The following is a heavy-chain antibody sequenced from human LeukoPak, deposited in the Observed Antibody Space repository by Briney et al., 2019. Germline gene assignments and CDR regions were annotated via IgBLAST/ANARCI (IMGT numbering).Heavy chain of an antibody. CDR2: IYHSGST. J-gene: IGHJ4*02. CDR3: ARGSYDSSGYPPDY. V-gene: IGHV4-4*02. D-gene: IGHD3-22*01. Sequence: SGTLSLTCAVYGGSISSSNWWSWVRQPPGKGLEWIGEIYHSGSTNYNPSLKSRVTISVDTSKNQFSLKLSSVTAADTAVYYCARGSYDSSGYPPDYWGQGTLVTVSP. CDR1: GGSISSSNW.